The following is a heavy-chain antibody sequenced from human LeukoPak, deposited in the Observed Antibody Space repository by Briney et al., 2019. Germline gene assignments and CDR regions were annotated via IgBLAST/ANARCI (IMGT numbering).Heavy chain of an antibody. CDR1: GGSISSYY. D-gene: IGHD6-13*01. J-gene: IGHJ6*02. V-gene: IGHV4-59*12. Sequence: SETLSLTCTVSGGSISSYYWSWIRQPPGKGLEWIGYIYYSGSTNYNPSLKSRVTISVDTFKNQFSLKLSSVTAADTAVYYCARIAAAGTHYYYGMDVWGQGTTVTVSS. CDR2: IYYSGST. CDR3: ARIAAAGTHYYYGMDV.